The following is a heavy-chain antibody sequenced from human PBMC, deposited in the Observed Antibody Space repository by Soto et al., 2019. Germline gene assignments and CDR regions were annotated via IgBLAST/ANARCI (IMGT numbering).Heavy chain of an antibody. CDR3: ARAAYSSLWKFAY. V-gene: IGHV4-61*08. D-gene: IGHD6-13*01. CDR1: GGSISSGGYY. J-gene: IGHJ4*02. Sequence: SETLSLTCTVSGGSISSGGYYWSWIRQPPGKGLEWIGFIYYSGSTNYNPSLKSRVTISLDTSKNQFSLKLTSVTAADTAVYYCARAAYSSLWKFAYCGQGTLVPVSS. CDR2: IYYSGST.